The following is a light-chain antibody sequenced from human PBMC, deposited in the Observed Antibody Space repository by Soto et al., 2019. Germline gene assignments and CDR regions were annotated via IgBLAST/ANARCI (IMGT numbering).Light chain of an antibody. CDR1: QNISPF. V-gene: IGKV1-39*01. CDR2: ESS. CDR3: QQSSSDLIT. J-gene: IGKJ5*01. Sequence: IQLTQSPPSLSASVGDRVTITCRAIQNISPFLNSYQCKPEKPPKLLIYESSTLRGGVSSRFSGSGSGTDFTLTIDTLQSDDFATYYCQQSSSDLITFGQGTRLEIK.